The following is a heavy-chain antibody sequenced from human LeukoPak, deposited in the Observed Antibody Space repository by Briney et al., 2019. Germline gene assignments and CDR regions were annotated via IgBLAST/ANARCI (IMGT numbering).Heavy chain of an antibody. J-gene: IGHJ4*02. Sequence: SGPTLLYPTPTLTLTFTFSGFSLPTSGGVVGWVRQPPGKALEWVTLNKGDENKSYNPSLKSRLTITNDTSKNQVVLTMTNVDPVDTATYYCVHRTTVTSFDYWGQGTLITVSS. CDR2: NKGDENK. CDR1: GFSLPTSGGV. D-gene: IGHD4-17*01. CDR3: VHRTTVTSFDY. V-gene: IGHV2-5*02.